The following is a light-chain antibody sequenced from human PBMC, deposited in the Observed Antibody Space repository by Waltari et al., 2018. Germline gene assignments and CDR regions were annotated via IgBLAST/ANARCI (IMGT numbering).Light chain of an antibody. V-gene: IGLV2-23*01. CDR1: HNAAGSYYL. J-gene: IGLJ3*02. CDR2: GGT. CDR3: SSYAGGGTGV. Sequence: QSALTQPASVSGSPGQSITIPCTGTHNAAGSYYLVSWYQQHPGKAPKLVIYGGTKRPSGVSHRFSGSKSGNTASLTISGLQAEDEADYYCSSYAGGGTGVFGGGTKLTVL.